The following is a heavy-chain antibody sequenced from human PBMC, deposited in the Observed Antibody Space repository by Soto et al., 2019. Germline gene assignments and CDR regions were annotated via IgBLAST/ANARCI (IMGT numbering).Heavy chain of an antibody. J-gene: IGHJ6*02. Sequence: ASVKVSCKASGYTFTSCGISWVRQAPGQGLEWMGWISAYNGNTNYAQKLQGRVTMTTDTSTSTAYMELRSLRSDDTAVYYCARLYSNFDLYYYYGMDVWGQGTTVTVSS. CDR3: ARLYSNFDLYYYYGMDV. CDR2: ISAYNGNT. D-gene: IGHD4-4*01. V-gene: IGHV1-18*01. CDR1: GYTFTSCG.